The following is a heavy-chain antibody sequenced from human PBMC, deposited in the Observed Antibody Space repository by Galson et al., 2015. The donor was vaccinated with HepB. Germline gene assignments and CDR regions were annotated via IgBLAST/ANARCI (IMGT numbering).Heavy chain of an antibody. CDR2: ISSSSSYI. D-gene: IGHD4-17*01. Sequence: SLRLSCAASGFAFSSYSMNWVRQAPGKGLEWVSSISSSSSYIYYADSVKGRFTISRDNAKNSLYLQMNSLRAEDTAVYYCARDPFTVTTNWFDPWGQGTLVTVSS. CDR1: GFAFSSYS. J-gene: IGHJ5*02. CDR3: ARDPFTVTTNWFDP. V-gene: IGHV3-21*01.